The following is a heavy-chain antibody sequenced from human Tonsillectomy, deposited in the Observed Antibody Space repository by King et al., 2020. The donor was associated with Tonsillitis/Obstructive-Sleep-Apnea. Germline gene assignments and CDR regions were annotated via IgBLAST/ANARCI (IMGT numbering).Heavy chain of an antibody. V-gene: IGHV3-48*03. J-gene: IGHJ6*02. CDR1: GFTFRSYE. CDR3: TREPENYYGLDV. Sequence: DVQLVESGGGLVQPGGSLRLSCAASGFTFRSYEMNWVRQALGKGLEWVSYITSSGSTIYYADSVKGRFTISRDNAKNSLYLQMNSLRAEDTAVYYCTREPENYYGLDVWGQGTTVTVSS. CDR2: ITSSGSTI.